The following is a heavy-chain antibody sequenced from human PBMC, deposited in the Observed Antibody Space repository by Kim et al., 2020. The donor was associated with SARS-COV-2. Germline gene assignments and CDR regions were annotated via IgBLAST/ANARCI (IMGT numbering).Heavy chain of an antibody. Sequence: SETLSLTCTVSGGSISSSSYYWGWIRQPPGKGLEWIGSIYYSGSTYYNPSLKSRVTISVDTSKNQFSLKLSSVTAADTAVYYCARCYGSGSYNPVDYYYYGMDVWGQGTTVTVSS. CDR2: IYYSGST. J-gene: IGHJ6*02. V-gene: IGHV4-39*07. CDR3: ARCYGSGSYNPVDYYYYGMDV. CDR1: GGSISSSSYY. D-gene: IGHD3-10*01.